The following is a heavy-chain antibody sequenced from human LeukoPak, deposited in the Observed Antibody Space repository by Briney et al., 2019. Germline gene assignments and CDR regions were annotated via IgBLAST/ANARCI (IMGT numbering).Heavy chain of an antibody. D-gene: IGHD3-9*01. V-gene: IGHV3-30*03. J-gene: IGHJ3*02. Sequence: PGGSLRLSCAASGFTFSSYAMSWVRQAPGKGLDGVEVLSYDGSNKYYADSVKGRFTISRDNSKNTLYLQMNSLRAEDTAVYYCARTGRYFDWLKAFDIWGQGTMVTVSS. CDR2: LSYDGSNK. CDR3: ARTGRYFDWLKAFDI. CDR1: GFTFSSYA.